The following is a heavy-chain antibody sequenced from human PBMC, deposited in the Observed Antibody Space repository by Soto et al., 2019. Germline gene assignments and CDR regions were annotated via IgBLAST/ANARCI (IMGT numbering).Heavy chain of an antibody. V-gene: IGHV3-23*01. J-gene: IGHJ3*02. CDR1: GFTFSSYA. D-gene: IGHD3-22*01. CDR2: ISGSGGST. Sequence: GGSLRLSCAASGFTFSSYAMSWVRQAPGKGLEWVSAISGSGGSTYYADSVKGRFTISRDNSKNTLYLQMNSLRAEDTAVYYCAKDRPYYDSSGYYSNDAFDIWGQGTMVTVSS. CDR3: AKDRPYYDSSGYYSNDAFDI.